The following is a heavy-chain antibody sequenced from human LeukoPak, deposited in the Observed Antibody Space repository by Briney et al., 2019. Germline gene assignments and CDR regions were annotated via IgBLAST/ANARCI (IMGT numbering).Heavy chain of an antibody. Sequence: PGASVKVSCKASGYTFTSYGISWVRQAPGQGLEWMGRINPNSGGTNYAQKFQGRVTMTRDTSISTAYMELSRLRSDDTAVYYCARDHDWFDPWGQGTLVTASS. V-gene: IGHV1-2*06. J-gene: IGHJ5*02. CDR2: INPNSGGT. CDR1: GYTFTSYG. CDR3: ARDHDWFDP.